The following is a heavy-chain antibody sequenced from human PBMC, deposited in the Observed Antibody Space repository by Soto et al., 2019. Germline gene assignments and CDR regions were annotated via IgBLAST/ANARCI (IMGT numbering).Heavy chain of an antibody. Sequence: GESLKISCKGSGYSFTSYWIGWVRQMPGKGLEWMGIIYPGDSDTRYSPSFQGQVTISADKSISTAYLQWSSLKASDTAMYYCATTYDDFWSGPPNLGMDGWGQGTTVTFSS. J-gene: IGHJ6*02. CDR3: ATTYDDFWSGPPNLGMDG. D-gene: IGHD3-3*01. CDR1: GYSFTSYW. V-gene: IGHV5-51*01. CDR2: IYPGDSDT.